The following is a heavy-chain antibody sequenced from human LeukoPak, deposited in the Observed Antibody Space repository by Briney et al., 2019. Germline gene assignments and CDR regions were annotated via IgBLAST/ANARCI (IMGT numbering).Heavy chain of an antibody. J-gene: IGHJ4*02. D-gene: IGHD1-26*01. Sequence: PGGSLRLSCAASGFTFSSYSMNWVRQAPGKGLEWVSYISSSSSTIYYADSVKGRFTISRDNAKNSLYLQMNSLRAEDTAVYYCARGRMSGSPDYWGQGTLVTVSS. V-gene: IGHV3-48*01. CDR2: ISSSSSTI. CDR3: ARGRMSGSPDY. CDR1: GFTFSSYS.